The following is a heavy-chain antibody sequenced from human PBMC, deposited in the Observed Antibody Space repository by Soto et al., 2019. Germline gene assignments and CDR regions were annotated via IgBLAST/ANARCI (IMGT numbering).Heavy chain of an antibody. V-gene: IGHV4-39*01. Sequence: SETLSLTCTVSGGSISSSSYYWGWIRQPPGKGLEWIGSIYYSGSTYYNPSLKSRVTISVDTSKNQFSLKLSSVTAADTAVYYCARPLGSSGWYGYWGQGTLVTVSS. D-gene: IGHD6-19*01. J-gene: IGHJ4*02. CDR3: ARPLGSSGWYGY. CDR2: IYYSGST. CDR1: GGSISSSSYY.